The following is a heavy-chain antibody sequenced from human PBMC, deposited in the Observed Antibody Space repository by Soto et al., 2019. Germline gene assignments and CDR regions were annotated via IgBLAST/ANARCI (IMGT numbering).Heavy chain of an antibody. D-gene: IGHD3-10*01. CDR1: GGTFSSYA. CDR2: IIPIFGTA. Sequence: QVQLVQSGAEVKKPGSSVKVSCKASGGTFSSYAISWVRQAPGQGLEWMGGIIPIFGTANYAQKFQGRVTITADESTRTAYMELSSLRTEYTAVYYCALHQRDYGSGSYPGQISHLGMDVWGQGTTVTVSS. V-gene: IGHV1-69*01. CDR3: ALHQRDYGSGSYPGQISHLGMDV. J-gene: IGHJ6*02.